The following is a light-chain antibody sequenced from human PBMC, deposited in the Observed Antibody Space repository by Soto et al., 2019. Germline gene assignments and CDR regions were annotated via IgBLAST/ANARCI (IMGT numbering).Light chain of an antibody. V-gene: IGKV1-5*03. J-gene: IGKJ2*01. CDR3: LQYNRLYT. CDR2: QTS. Sequence: DIQMTQSPPALSASVGDRVSITCRASQRLSGWLAWYQQKPGKAPKLLIYQTSLLERGVPSRFSGSGSETEFTLTISYVQPDDFATYYCLQYNRLYTFGQGTKLEIK. CDR1: QRLSGW.